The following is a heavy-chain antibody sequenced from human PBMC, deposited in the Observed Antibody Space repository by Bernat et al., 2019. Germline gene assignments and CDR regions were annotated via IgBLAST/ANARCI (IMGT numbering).Heavy chain of an antibody. CDR1: GFTFTNAW. D-gene: IGHD2-2*02. V-gene: IGHV3-15*01. Sequence: EVQLVESGGGLVKPGGSLRLSCAASGFTFTNAWMSWVRQAPGKGLEWVGRIKSKTDGGTTDCAAPVRGRFTISRDDSNNTLYLQMNSLIIEDTAVYYCTTVSKRCSATSCYRKKGYWGQGTLVTVSS. CDR2: IKSKTDGGTT. J-gene: IGHJ4*02. CDR3: TTVSKRCSATSCYRKKGY.